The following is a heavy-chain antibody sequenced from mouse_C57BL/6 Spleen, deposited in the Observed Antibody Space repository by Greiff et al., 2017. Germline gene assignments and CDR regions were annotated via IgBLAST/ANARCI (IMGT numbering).Heavy chain of an antibody. V-gene: IGHV5-9-1*02. J-gene: IGHJ4*01. CDR2: ISSGGDYI. CDR3: TRVSHYYGSSYAMDY. CDR1: GFTFSSYA. Sequence: EVQLVESGEGLVKPGGSLKLSCAASGFTFSSYAMSWVRQTPEKRLEWVAYISSGGDYIYYADTVKGRFTISRDNARNTLYLQMSSLKSEDTAMYYCTRVSHYYGSSYAMDYWGQGTSVTVSA. D-gene: IGHD1-1*01.